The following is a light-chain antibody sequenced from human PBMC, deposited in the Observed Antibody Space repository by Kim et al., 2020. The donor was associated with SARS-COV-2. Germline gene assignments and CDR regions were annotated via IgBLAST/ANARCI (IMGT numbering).Light chain of an antibody. V-gene: IGKV1-17*03. CDR3: LQHNDYPRT. CDR1: QGISNY. Sequence: TLSPSAMSASVGDRVTITCRASQGISNYLAWFQQKPGKVPKRLIYVASNLQSGVPSRFSGSGSGTEFTLTISSLQPEDFATYSCLQHNDYPRTFGQGTKVDIK. J-gene: IGKJ1*01. CDR2: VAS.